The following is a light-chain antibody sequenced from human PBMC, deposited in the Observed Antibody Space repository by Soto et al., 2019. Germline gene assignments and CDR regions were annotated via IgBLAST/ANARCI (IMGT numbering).Light chain of an antibody. CDR2: EGS. Sequence: QSVLTQPASVSGSPGQSITISCTGTSSDVGSYNLVSWYQQHPGKAPKLMIYEGSKRPSGVSNRFSGSRSGNTASLTISGLQADDEAEYFCCAYAGAFVYVFGTGTKLTVL. V-gene: IGLV2-23*01. CDR1: SSDVGSYNL. J-gene: IGLJ1*01. CDR3: CAYAGAFVYV.